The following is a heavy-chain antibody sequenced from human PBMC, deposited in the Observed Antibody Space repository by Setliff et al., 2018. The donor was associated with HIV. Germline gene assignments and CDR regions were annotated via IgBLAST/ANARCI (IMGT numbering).Heavy chain of an antibody. D-gene: IGHD3-9*01. CDR1: GYSISSGYY. CDR2: IYHSGST. J-gene: IGHJ5*02. Sequence: SETLSLTCTVTGYSISSGYYWAWIRQPPGKGLEWIGYIYHSGSTYYNPSLKSRVTILVDTSKNQFSLKLSSVTAADTAVYYCARESLRRVSRYFLNWFDPWGQGTLVTVSS. V-gene: IGHV4-38-2*02. CDR3: ARESLRRVSRYFLNWFDP.